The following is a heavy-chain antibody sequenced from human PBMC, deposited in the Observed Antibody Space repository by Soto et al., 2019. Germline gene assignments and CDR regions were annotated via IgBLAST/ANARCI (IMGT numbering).Heavy chain of an antibody. J-gene: IGHJ6*03. CDR1: GGSISSYY. D-gene: IGHD2-2*01. CDR2: IYYSGST. V-gene: IGHV4-59*08. CDR3: AGGYCSSTSCYDYYYYYMDV. Sequence: SETLSLTCTVSGGSISSYYWSWIRQPPGKGLEWIGYIYYSGSTNYNPSLKSRVTISVDTSKNQFSLKLSSVTAADTAVYYCAGGYCSSTSCYDYYYYYMDVWGKGTTVTVSS.